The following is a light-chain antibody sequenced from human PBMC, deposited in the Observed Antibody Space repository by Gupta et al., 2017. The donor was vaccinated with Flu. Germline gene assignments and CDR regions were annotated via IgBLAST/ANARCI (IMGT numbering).Light chain of an antibody. CDR3: QVWDSSSDHRV. J-gene: IGLJ3*02. Sequence: GQTARITCGGNNIGSKSVHWYQQKPGQAPVLVVSDDSDRPSGIPERFSGSNSGNTATLTISRVEAGDEADYDCQVWDSSSDHRVFGGGTKLTVL. V-gene: IGLV3-21*02. CDR1: NIGSKS. CDR2: DDS.